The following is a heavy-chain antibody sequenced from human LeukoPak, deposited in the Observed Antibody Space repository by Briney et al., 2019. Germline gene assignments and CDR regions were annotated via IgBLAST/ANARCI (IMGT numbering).Heavy chain of an antibody. Sequence: GGSLRLSCAASGFTFDDYAMHWVRHAPGKGLEWVSLISWDGGSTYYADSAKGRFTISRDNSKNSLYLQMNSLRAEDTALYYCAKDREGSVRGVLDYWGQGTLVTVSS. D-gene: IGHD3-10*01. CDR3: AKDREGSVRGVLDY. CDR1: GFTFDDYA. J-gene: IGHJ4*02. V-gene: IGHV3-43D*03. CDR2: ISWDGGST.